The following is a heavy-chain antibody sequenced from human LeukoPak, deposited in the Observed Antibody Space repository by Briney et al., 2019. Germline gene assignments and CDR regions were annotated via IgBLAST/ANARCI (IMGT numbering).Heavy chain of an antibody. CDR1: GYTFTSYY. Sequence: ASVKVSCKASGYTFTSYYMHWVRQAPGQGLEWMGIINPTTGDTTYAQKFQGRLTMTRDMSTSTVYMELSSLTSEDTAVFYCARYGYSAVWQGGWHAFDIWGQGTVVTVSS. D-gene: IGHD6-13*01. J-gene: IGHJ3*02. V-gene: IGHV1-46*01. CDR3: ARYGYSAVWQGGWHAFDI. CDR2: INPTTGDT.